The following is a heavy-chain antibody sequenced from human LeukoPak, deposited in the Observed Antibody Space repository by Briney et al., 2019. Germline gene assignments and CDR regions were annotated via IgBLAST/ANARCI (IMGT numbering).Heavy chain of an antibody. CDR3: ARDLCTSSSCPNNWIDP. J-gene: IGHJ5*02. CDR1: GDSVSSNSAA. Sequence: SQTLSLTCAISGDSVSSNSAAWNWIRQSPSRGLEWLGRTYYRSKWYNNYAISVKSRITINPDTSKNQFSLQLNPVTPEDTAVYYCARDLCTSSSCPNNWIDPWGQGTLVTVSS. CDR2: TYYRSKWYN. V-gene: IGHV6-1*01. D-gene: IGHD2-2*01.